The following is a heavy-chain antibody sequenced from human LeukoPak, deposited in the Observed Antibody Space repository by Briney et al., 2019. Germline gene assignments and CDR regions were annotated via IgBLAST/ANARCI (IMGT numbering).Heavy chain of an antibody. D-gene: IGHD4-17*01. V-gene: IGHV4-39*01. CDR1: GGSISSSSYY. CDR3: ARHAGRSTVTTRNWFDP. CDR2: IYYSGST. J-gene: IGHJ5*02. Sequence: PSETLSLTCTVSGGSISSSSYYWGWIRQPPGKGLEWIGSIYYSGSTYYNPSLKSRVTISVDTSKNQFSLKLSSVTAADTAVYYCARHAGRSTVTTRNWFDPWGQGTLVTVSS.